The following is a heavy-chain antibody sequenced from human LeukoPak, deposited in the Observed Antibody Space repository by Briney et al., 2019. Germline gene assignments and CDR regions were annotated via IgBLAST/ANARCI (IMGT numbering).Heavy chain of an antibody. D-gene: IGHD5-12*01. CDR1: GFNFIDYS. V-gene: IGHV3-48*01. CDR3: ARDHRYAFDN. Sequence: GGSLRLSCAASGFNFIDYSMNWVRQAPGKGLEWISYIGISNGNTKYADSVKGRFTISRDKARNSLYLQMNSLRVEGTAVYYCARDHRYAFDNWGHGTLVTVSS. J-gene: IGHJ4*01. CDR2: IGISNGNT.